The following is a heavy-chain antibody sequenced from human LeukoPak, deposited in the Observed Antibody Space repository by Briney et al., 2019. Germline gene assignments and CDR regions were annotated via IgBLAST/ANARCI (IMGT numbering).Heavy chain of an antibody. V-gene: IGHV3-48*03. CDR1: GFTFSSYE. CDR3: ARSMVRGGYAFDI. CDR2: ISSSGFTI. Sequence: GGSLRLSCAASGFTFSSYEINWVRQAPGKGLEWVSYISSSGFTIYYADSVKGRFTISRDNAKNSLYLQMNSLRDEDTAVYYCARSMVRGGYAFDIWGQGTMVTVSS. J-gene: IGHJ3*02. D-gene: IGHD3-10*01.